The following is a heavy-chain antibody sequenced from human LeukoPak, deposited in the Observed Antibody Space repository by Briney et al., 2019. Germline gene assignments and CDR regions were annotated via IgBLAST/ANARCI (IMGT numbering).Heavy chain of an antibody. CDR1: GGFFSGYF. CDR3: ARGQRGGSYDAFDI. Sequence: SETLSVTCAVYGGFFSGYFWSWIRQPPGKGLEWIGEINHSGSTNYNPSLKSRVIISVDTSKNQFSLKLSSVTAADTAVYSCARGQRGGSYDAFDIWGQGTMVTVSS. V-gene: IGHV4-34*01. CDR2: INHSGST. D-gene: IGHD1-26*01. J-gene: IGHJ3*02.